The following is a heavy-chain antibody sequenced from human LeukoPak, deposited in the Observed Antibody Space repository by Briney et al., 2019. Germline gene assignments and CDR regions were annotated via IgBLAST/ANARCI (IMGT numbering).Heavy chain of an antibody. CDR3: ARSIPYGTTWYGRSDY. CDR2: IKPDGTTK. Sequence: GGSLRLSCAASGFPFSSYSMTWVRQAPGRGLEWVANIKPDGTTKFYVDSVKGRFTISRDNALNSLYLQMNSLRAEDTAIYYCARSIPYGTTWYGRSDYWGQGTLVTVSS. V-gene: IGHV3-7*03. CDR1: GFPFSSYS. J-gene: IGHJ4*02. D-gene: IGHD6-13*01.